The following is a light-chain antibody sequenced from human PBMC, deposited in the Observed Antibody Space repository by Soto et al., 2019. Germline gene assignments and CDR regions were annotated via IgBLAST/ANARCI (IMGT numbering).Light chain of an antibody. J-gene: IGKJ1*01. CDR1: QGIGNY. CDR3: QQYNLYCP. Sequence: DFQMTQAPSAMSESVGDRVSITGRESQGIGNYLLWFQQKPGKVPKRLIYAASRLESGVPSRFSRSGSGTQSTLTPTSLQPDDLAAYNRQQYNLYCPFAQATKVDIK. V-gene: IGKV1-17*03. CDR2: AAS.